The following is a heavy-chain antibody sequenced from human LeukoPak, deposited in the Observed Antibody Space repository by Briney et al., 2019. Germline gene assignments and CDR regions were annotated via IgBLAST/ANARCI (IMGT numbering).Heavy chain of an antibody. J-gene: IGHJ4*02. Sequence: GGSLRLSCAASGFTFSTYAIHWVCQAPGKGLEWVAVISPDGTYKYYADSVKGRFSISRDNSKNTLYLQMNSLRSDDTAVFYCARDLKGEPIDYWGQGTLVTVSS. V-gene: IGHV3-30-3*01. CDR1: GFTFSTYA. CDR3: ARDLKGEPIDY. D-gene: IGHD1-26*01. CDR2: ISPDGTYK.